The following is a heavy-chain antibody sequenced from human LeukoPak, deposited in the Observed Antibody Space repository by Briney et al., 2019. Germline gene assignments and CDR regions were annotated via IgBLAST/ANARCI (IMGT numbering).Heavy chain of an antibody. CDR3: VKEHVDRGFTRSFEI. J-gene: IGHJ3*02. Sequence: GGSLRLSCAASGFTFSDYYMSWIHQAPGKGLEWVSAISATNTYYADAVKGRFTISRDDSKNTVYLHMNSLTAEDRAVYYCVKEHVDRGFTRSFEIWGQGTVVTVSS. V-gene: IGHV3-23*01. CDR2: ISATNT. CDR1: GFTFSDYY. D-gene: IGHD3-10*01.